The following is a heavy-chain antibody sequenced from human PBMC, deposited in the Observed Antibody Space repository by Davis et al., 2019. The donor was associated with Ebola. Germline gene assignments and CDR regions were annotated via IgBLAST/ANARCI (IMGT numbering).Heavy chain of an antibody. Sequence: SVKVSCKASGGTFSSYAISWVRQAPGQGLEWMGGIIPFFGTANYAQKFQGRVTITADESTSTAYMELRSLRSDDTAVYYCARMGGIVVVPAAIGPPSYYYYYMDVWGKGTTVTVSS. CDR1: GGTFSSYA. J-gene: IGHJ6*03. V-gene: IGHV1-69*13. CDR3: ARMGGIVVVPAAIGPPSYYYYYMDV. D-gene: IGHD2-2*02. CDR2: IIPFFGTA.